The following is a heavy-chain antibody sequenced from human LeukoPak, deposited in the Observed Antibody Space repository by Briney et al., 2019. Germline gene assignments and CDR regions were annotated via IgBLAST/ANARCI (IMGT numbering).Heavy chain of an antibody. CDR3: ARDGIVVGSFDY. J-gene: IGHJ4*02. CDR2: MYYSGST. V-gene: IGHV4-59*12. Sequence: SETLSLTCTVSGGSISSDYWSWIRQPPGKGLEWIGYMYYSGSTKYNPSLKSRVTISVDTSKNQFSLKLSSVTAADTAVYYCARDGIVVGSFDYWGQGTLVTVSS. CDR1: GGSISSDY. D-gene: IGHD2-21*01.